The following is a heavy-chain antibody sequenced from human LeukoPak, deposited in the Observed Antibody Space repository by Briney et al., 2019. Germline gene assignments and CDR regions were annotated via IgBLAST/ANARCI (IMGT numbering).Heavy chain of an antibody. CDR2: FDPEDGET. V-gene: IGHV1-24*01. Sequence: SVKVSCKVSGYTLTELSMHWVRQAPGKGLEWMGGFDPEDGETFYAQKFQGRVTMTEDTSTDTAYMELSSLRSEDTAVYYCATDYYYDSSGSYYTVDYWGQGTLVTVSS. CDR3: ATDYYYDSSGSYYTVDY. D-gene: IGHD3-22*01. CDR1: GYTLTELS. J-gene: IGHJ4*02.